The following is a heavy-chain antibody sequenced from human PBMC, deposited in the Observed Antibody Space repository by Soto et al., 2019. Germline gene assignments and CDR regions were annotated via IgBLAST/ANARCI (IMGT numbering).Heavy chain of an antibody. CDR3: ARDPYYGAPDAFDI. CDR2: ISYDGSNK. D-gene: IGHD4-17*01. V-gene: IGHV3-30-3*01. CDR1: GFTFSSYA. Sequence: GGSLRLSCAASGFTFSSYAMHWVRQAPGKGLEWVAVISYDGSNKYYADSVKGRFTISRDNSKNTLYLQMNSLRAEDTAVYYCARDPYYGAPDAFDIWGQGTMVTVSS. J-gene: IGHJ3*02.